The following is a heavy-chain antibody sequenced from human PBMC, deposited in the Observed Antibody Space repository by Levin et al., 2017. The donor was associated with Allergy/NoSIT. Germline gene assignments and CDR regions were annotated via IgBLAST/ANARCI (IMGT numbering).Heavy chain of an antibody. J-gene: IGHJ6*02. CDR2: IWYDGSNK. V-gene: IGHV3-33*01. Sequence: LSLTCAASGFTFSSYGMHWVRQAPGKGLEWVAVIWYDGSNKYYADSVKGRFTISRDNSKNTLYLQMNSLRAEDTAVYYCAREVGTLESSIAARGVEDYYYGMDGWGQGTTVTVSS. CDR1: GFTFSSYG. D-gene: IGHD6-6*01. CDR3: AREVGTLESSIAARGVEDYYYGMDG.